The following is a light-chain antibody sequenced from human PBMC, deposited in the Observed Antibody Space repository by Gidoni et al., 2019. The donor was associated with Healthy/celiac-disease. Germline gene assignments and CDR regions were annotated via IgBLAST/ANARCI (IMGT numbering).Light chain of an antibody. V-gene: IGKV1-5*03. Sequence: DIQMTQSPSTLSASVGDRVTITCRASQSISGWLAWYQQKPGKAPKILIYKASSLASGVPSRFSGSGSGTEFTLTISSLQPDDFATYYCQQYNSYSTFXXXTKVEIK. CDR1: QSISGW. CDR2: KAS. J-gene: IGKJ1*01. CDR3: QQYNSYST.